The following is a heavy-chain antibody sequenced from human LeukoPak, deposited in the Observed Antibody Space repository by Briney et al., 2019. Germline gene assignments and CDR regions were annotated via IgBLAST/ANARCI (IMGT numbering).Heavy chain of an antibody. CDR2: SDPEDGET. CDR3: VTDRARLFWYFDL. J-gene: IGHJ2*01. Sequence: GASVKVSCKVSGSTLSDLSIHWVRQAPGKGLEYVGGSDPEDGETFHAQNFQGRVTMTEDTSIDTAYMELSSLRSEDTAVYYCVTDRARLFWYFDLWGRGTLVTVS. CDR1: GSTLSDLS. D-gene: IGHD2-21*02. V-gene: IGHV1-24*01.